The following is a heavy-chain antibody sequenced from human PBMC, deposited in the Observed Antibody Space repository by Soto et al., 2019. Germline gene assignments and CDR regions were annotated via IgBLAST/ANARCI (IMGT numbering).Heavy chain of an antibody. V-gene: IGHV1-69*12. D-gene: IGHD4-4*01. Sequence: QVQLVQSGAEVKKPGSSVKVSCKASGGTFSSYAISWVRQAPGQGLEWMGGIIPIFGTANYAQKFQGRVTITADEDTSTDYMELSSLKSEDTAVYYCARGSDYSNYYYYGMDGWGQGTTVTVSS. CDR1: GGTFSSYA. CDR2: IIPIFGTA. J-gene: IGHJ6*02. CDR3: ARGSDYSNYYYYGMDG.